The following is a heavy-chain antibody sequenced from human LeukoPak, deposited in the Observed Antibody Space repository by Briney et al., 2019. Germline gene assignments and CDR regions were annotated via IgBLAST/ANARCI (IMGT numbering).Heavy chain of an antibody. V-gene: IGHV4-34*01. Sequence: SETLSLTCAVYGGTFNGYYWSWLRQPPGKGLKGIGEINHSGSTNYNPSLNSRVTISVDTSKNQFSLKLSSVTAADTAVYYCARGGRGYYYGSGSYYKPHYDYYGMDVWGKGTTVTVSS. CDR1: GGTFNGYY. D-gene: IGHD3-10*01. J-gene: IGHJ6*04. CDR2: INHSGST. CDR3: ARGGRGYYYGSGSYYKPHYDYYGMDV.